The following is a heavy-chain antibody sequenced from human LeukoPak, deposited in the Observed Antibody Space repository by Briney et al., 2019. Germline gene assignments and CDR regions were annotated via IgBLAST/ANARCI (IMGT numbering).Heavy chain of an antibody. V-gene: IGHV4-34*01. CDR1: GGSFSGYY. D-gene: IGHD2-15*01. J-gene: IGHJ6*02. Sequence: PSETLSLTCAVYGGSFSGYYWSWIRQPPGKGLEWIGEINHSGSTNYNPSPKSRVTISVDTSKNQFSLKLSSVTAADTAVYYCARGPVGLCSGGSCYYYYYGMDVWGQGTTVTVSS. CDR2: INHSGST. CDR3: ARGPVGLCSGGSCYYYYYGMDV.